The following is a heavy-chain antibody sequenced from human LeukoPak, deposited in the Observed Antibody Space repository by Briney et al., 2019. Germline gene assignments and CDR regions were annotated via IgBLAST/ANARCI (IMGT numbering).Heavy chain of an antibody. Sequence: PGRSLRLSCAASGFTFSSYGMHWVRQAPGKGLEWVAVIWYDGSNKYYADSVKGRFTISRDNSKNTLYLQMNSLRAEDTAVYYCARNMLPRWAYCGGDCYSDVGYFQHWGQGTLVTVSS. J-gene: IGHJ1*01. D-gene: IGHD2-21*02. CDR3: ARNMLPRWAYCGGDCYSDVGYFQH. CDR2: IWYDGSNK. V-gene: IGHV3-33*01. CDR1: GFTFSSYG.